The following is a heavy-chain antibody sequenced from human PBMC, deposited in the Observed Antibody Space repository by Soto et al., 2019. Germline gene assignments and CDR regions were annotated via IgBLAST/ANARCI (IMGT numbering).Heavy chain of an antibody. CDR1: GVSISSGNW. V-gene: IGHV4-4*02. CDR3: ARLVYETRLNYTYFDF. D-gene: IGHD2-8*01. Sequence: PSETLSLTCAVSGVSISSGNWWTWVRQTPQRGLEYIGEIFHDGTANYYPSFERRVAISVDTSKNQFSLKLTSVTAADTAIYFCARLVYETRLNYTYFDFSGQGALVTVYS. CDR2: IFHDGTA. J-gene: IGHJ4*02.